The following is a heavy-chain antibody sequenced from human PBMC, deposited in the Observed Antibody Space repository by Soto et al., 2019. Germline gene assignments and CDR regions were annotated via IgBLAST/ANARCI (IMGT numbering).Heavy chain of an antibody. D-gene: IGHD5-12*01. CDR2: ISGSGGST. CDR3: AIGGYSGYDKYYYYYYGMDV. V-gene: IGHV3-23*01. CDR1: GFTFSSYA. Sequence: GGSLRLSCAASGFTFSSYAMSWVRQAPGKGLEWVSAISGSGGSTYYADSVKGRFTISRDNSKNTLYLQMNSLRAEDTAVYYCAIGGYSGYDKYYYYYYGMDVWGQGTTVTVSS. J-gene: IGHJ6*02.